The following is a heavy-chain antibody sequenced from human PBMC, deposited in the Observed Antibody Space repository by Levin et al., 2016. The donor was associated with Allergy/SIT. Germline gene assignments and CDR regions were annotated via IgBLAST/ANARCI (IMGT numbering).Heavy chain of an antibody. J-gene: IGHJ4*02. CDR3: ARGVDLEGGSHDY. D-gene: IGHD2-15*01. CDR2: IYYSGST. Sequence: WIRQPPGKGLEWIGYIYYSGSTYYNPSLKSRVTISVDTSKNQFSLKLSSVTAADTAVYYCARGVDLEGGSHDYWGQGTLVTVSS. V-gene: IGHV4-31*02.